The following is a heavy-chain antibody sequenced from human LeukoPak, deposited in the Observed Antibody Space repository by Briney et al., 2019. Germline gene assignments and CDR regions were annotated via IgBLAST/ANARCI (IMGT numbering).Heavy chain of an antibody. CDR2: ISYDGSNK. Sequence: GGSLRLSCAASGFTFSSYAMHWVRQAPGKGLEWVAVISYDGSNKYYADSVGGRFTISRDNSKNTLYLQMNSLRAEDTAVYYCARERSSGWYIDYWGQGTLVTVSS. CDR1: GFTFSSYA. CDR3: ARERSSGWYIDY. V-gene: IGHV3-30*04. D-gene: IGHD6-19*01. J-gene: IGHJ4*02.